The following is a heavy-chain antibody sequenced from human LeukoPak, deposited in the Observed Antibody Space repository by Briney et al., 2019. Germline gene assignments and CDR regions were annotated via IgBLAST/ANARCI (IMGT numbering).Heavy chain of an antibody. CDR3: ARGEWDLLFDY. CDR2: IFYSGST. V-gene: IGHV4-59*01. Sequence: PSETLSLTCAVYGGSFSGYYWSWIRQPPGKGLEWIGYIFYSGSTNYNPSLKSRVTISVDTSENQFSLKLSSVTAADTAVYYCARGEWDLLFDYWGQGTLVTVSS. CDR1: GGSFSGYY. J-gene: IGHJ4*02. D-gene: IGHD1-26*01.